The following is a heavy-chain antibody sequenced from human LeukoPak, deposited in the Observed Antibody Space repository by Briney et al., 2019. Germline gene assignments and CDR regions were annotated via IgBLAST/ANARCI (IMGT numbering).Heavy chain of an antibody. CDR1: GFTFSSYG. D-gene: IGHD6-19*01. J-gene: IGHJ3*02. CDR2: IQHDGSHK. V-gene: IGHV3-30*02. Sequence: GEPLKISCAASGFTFSSYGMHWVRQAPGKGLEWVAFIQHDGSHKSYADSVKGRFTISRDNSKNTLYLQMNSLRAEDTAVYYCARDQDSSGWGYAFDIWGQGTMVTVSS. CDR3: ARDQDSSGWGYAFDI.